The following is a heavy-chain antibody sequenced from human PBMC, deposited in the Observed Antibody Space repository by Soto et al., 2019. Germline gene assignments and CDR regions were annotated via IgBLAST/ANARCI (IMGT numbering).Heavy chain of an antibody. CDR3: ARLRAAARGYWFDP. D-gene: IGHD6-13*01. Sequence: ASETLSLTCTVSGGSISSSSYYWGWIRQPPGKGLEWIGSIYYSGSTNYNPSLKSRVTIPVDTSKNQFSLKLSSVTAADTAVYYCARLRAAARGYWFDPWGQGTLVTVSS. V-gene: IGHV4-39*07. CDR1: GGSISSSSYY. J-gene: IGHJ5*02. CDR2: IYYSGST.